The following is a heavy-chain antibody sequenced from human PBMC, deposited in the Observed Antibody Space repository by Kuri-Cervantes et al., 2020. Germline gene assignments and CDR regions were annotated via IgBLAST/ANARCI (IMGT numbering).Heavy chain of an antibody. CDR3: ARDSHTTSTRITIFGVVTY. D-gene: IGHD3-3*01. CDR2: ISWNSGRI. V-gene: IGHV3-9*01. Sequence: SLKISCAASGFTFDDYAMHWVRQTPGKGLEWVSGISWNSGRIAYVDSVKGRFTISRDNAKNSLYLQMNSLRAEDTAVYYCARDSHTTSTRITIFGVVTYWGQGTLVTVSS. J-gene: IGHJ4*02. CDR1: GFTFDDYA.